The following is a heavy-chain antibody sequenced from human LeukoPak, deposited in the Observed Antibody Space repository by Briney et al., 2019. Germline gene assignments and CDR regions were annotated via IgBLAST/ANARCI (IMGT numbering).Heavy chain of an antibody. D-gene: IGHD1-26*01. Sequence: GGSLRLSCAASGFTFSSYWMSWVRQAPGKGLEWVSAISGSGGSTYYADSVKGRFTISRDNSKNTLYLQMNSLRAEDTAVYYCAKGGSYSLYYFDYWGQGTLVTVSS. V-gene: IGHV3-23*01. CDR3: AKGGSYSLYYFDY. CDR1: GFTFSSYW. CDR2: ISGSGGST. J-gene: IGHJ4*02.